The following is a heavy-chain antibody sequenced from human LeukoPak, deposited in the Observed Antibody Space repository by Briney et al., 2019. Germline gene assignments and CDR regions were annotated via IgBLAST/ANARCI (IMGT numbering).Heavy chain of an antibody. CDR1: GYTLTSYY. J-gene: IGHJ6*02. CDR2: INPSGGST. D-gene: IGHD5-12*01. CDR3: ARDQVVGYDSPTYYYYYGMDV. Sequence: GASVKVSCKASGYTLTSYYMHWVRQAPGQGLEWMGIINPSGGSTSYAQKFQGRVTMTRDTSTSTVYMELSSLRSEDTAVYYCARDQVVGYDSPTYYYYYGMDVWGQGTTVTVSS. V-gene: IGHV1-46*01.